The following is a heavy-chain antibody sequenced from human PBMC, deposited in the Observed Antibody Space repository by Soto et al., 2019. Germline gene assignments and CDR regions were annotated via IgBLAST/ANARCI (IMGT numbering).Heavy chain of an antibody. CDR2: FDPEDAGI. V-gene: IGHV1-24*01. Sequence: ASVKVSCKTSGYSFTSNAITWVRQAPGKGLEWMGGFDPEDAGIMYAQKFQGRVTMTEDTSTDTAYMELSSLRSEDTAVYYCAGITMILVGAYGMDVWGQGTTITVSS. CDR3: AGITMILVGAYGMDV. J-gene: IGHJ6*02. CDR1: GYSFTSNA. D-gene: IGHD3-22*01.